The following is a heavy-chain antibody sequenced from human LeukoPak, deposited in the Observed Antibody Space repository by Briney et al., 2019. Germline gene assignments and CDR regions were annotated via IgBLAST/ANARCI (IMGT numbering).Heavy chain of an antibody. CDR3: ARYSGYDRGVNWFDP. D-gene: IGHD5-12*01. Sequence: GASVKVSCKASGYIFTSYDINWVRQATGQGLEWMGWMNPNSGNTGYAQKFQGRVTITRNTSISTAYMELSSLRSEDTAVYYCARYSGYDRGVNWFDPWGQGTLVTVSS. CDR2: MNPNSGNT. J-gene: IGHJ5*02. CDR1: GYIFTSYD. V-gene: IGHV1-8*03.